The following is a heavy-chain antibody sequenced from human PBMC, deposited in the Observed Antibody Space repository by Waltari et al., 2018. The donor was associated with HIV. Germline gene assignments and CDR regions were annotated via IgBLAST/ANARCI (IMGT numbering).Heavy chain of an antibody. J-gene: IGHJ5*02. Sequence: EVQLVESGGGLVKHGGSLRLSCAASGFTFSSYSMNWVRQAPGKGLEWVSSISSSSTYIYYADSVKGRFTISRDNAKNALVLQMNSLRADDTAVYYCARDRAERGQKGWFDPWGQGTLVTVSS. CDR1: GFTFSSYS. CDR3: ARDRAERGQKGWFDP. V-gene: IGHV3-21*01. D-gene: IGHD1-1*01. CDR2: ISSSSTYI.